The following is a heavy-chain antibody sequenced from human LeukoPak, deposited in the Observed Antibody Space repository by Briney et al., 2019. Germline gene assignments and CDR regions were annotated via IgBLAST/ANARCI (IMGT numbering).Heavy chain of an antibody. Sequence: PGGPLRLSCAASGFTFGDYYMSWIRQAPGKGLEWVSYISSSGSTIYYADSVKGRFTISRDNAKNSLFLQMNSLRAEDTAVYYCARRAYSSGWYFFDYWGQGTLVTVSS. D-gene: IGHD6-19*01. J-gene: IGHJ4*02. CDR1: GFTFGDYY. CDR3: ARRAYSSGWYFFDY. V-gene: IGHV3-11*01. CDR2: ISSSGSTI.